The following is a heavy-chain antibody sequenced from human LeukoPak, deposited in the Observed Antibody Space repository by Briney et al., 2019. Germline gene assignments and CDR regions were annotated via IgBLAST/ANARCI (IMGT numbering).Heavy chain of an antibody. Sequence: PGGSLRLSCAASGFTFSTYGMHWVRQAPGKRLEWVAVTWYDGSYKYYGDSVKGRFTISRDNSKNTLYLQMANLRVEDTAVYYCARQFDGSHPNAFDIWGQGTMVTVSS. CDR3: ARQFDGSHPNAFDI. CDR2: TWYDGSYK. V-gene: IGHV3-33*01. J-gene: IGHJ3*02. CDR1: GFTFSTYG. D-gene: IGHD1-26*01.